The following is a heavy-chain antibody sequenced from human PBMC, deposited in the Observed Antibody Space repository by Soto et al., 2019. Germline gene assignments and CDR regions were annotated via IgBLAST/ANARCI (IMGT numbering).Heavy chain of an antibody. V-gene: IGHV3-30-3*01. CDR3: AKGPSESSFDD. Sequence: GSLRLCCAAYGFTFSSYAMHWVRQAPGKGLEWVAVISYDGSNKYYADSVKGRFTISRDNSKNTLSLQMKTLRPDDTAVYYCAKGPSESSFDDWGQGTLVTVSS. D-gene: IGHD1-26*01. CDR1: GFTFSSYA. CDR2: ISYDGSNK. J-gene: IGHJ4*02.